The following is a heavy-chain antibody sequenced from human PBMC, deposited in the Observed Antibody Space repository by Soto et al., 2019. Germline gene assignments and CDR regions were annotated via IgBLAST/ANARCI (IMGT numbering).Heavy chain of an antibody. Sequence: PGGSLRLSCAASGFTFSNAWMSWVRQAPGKGLEWVGRIKSKTDGGTTDYAAPVKGRFTISRDDSKNTLYLQMNSLKTEDTAVYYCARDDSSGYYVEPCDYWGQGTLVTVSS. V-gene: IGHV3-15*01. CDR2: IKSKTDGGTT. D-gene: IGHD3-22*01. CDR1: GFTFSNAW. CDR3: ARDDSSGYYVEPCDY. J-gene: IGHJ4*02.